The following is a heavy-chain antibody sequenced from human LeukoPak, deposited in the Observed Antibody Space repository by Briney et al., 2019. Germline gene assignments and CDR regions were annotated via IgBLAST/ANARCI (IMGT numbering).Heavy chain of an antibody. CDR2: IKQDGSEK. Sequence: GGSLRLSCEASGFTFSRYGMSWVRQAPGKGLEWVANIKQDGSEKYYVDSVKGRFTISRDNAKNSLYLQMNSLRVEDTAVYYCARDYYDSSGYSEYFQHWGQGTLVTVSS. CDR3: ARDYYDSSGYSEYFQH. CDR1: GFTFSRYG. D-gene: IGHD3-22*01. V-gene: IGHV3-7*01. J-gene: IGHJ1*01.